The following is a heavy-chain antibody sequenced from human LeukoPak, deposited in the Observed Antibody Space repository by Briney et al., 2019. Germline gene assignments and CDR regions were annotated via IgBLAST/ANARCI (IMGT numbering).Heavy chain of an antibody. V-gene: IGHV1-2*02. CDR3: TRDSRKHFDY. Sequence: HVASVKVSCKASGYTFTGYYMHWVRQAPGQGLEWMGWINPNSGGTNYAQKFQGRVTMTRDTSISTACMELNRLTSDDTAVYYCTRDSRKHFDYWGQGTLVTVSS. CDR2: INPNSGGT. CDR1: GYTFTGYY. J-gene: IGHJ4*02.